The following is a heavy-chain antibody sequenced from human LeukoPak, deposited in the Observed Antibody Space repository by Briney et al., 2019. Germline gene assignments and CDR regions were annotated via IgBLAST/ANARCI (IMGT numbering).Heavy chain of an antibody. Sequence: GGSLRLSCAASGFTFSSYETNWFHQAPGKGQEWVSYISSSGSTIYYADSVKGRFTISRDNAKNSLYLQMNSLRAEDTGVYYFGRVFGFGELFFDYWGQGTLVTVSS. J-gene: IGHJ4*02. V-gene: IGHV3-48*03. D-gene: IGHD3-10*01. CDR2: ISSSGSTI. CDR3: GRVFGFGELFFDY. CDR1: GFTFSSYE.